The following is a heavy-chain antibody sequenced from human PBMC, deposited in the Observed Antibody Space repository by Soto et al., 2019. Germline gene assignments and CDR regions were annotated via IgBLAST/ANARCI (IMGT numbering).Heavy chain of an antibody. V-gene: IGHV4-59*02. D-gene: IGHD3-10*01. CDR3: ARAAYGSGSYYAPYYYYAMDV. J-gene: IGHJ6*02. CDR1: GASVSSYY. CDR2: ILYTGNT. Sequence: SETLSLTCTVSGASVSSYYWSWIRQPPGKGLEWLGYILYTGNTNYNPSLKSRVTMSVDTSKNQVSLKLSAVTAADTAVYFCARAAYGSGSYYAPYYYYAMDVWGQGTTVTVSS.